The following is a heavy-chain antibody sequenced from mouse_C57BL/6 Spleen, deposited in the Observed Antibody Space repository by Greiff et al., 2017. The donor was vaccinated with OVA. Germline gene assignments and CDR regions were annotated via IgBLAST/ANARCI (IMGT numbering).Heavy chain of an antibody. J-gene: IGHJ1*03. Sequence: VQLQQSGAELVRPGTSVKVSCKASGYAFTNYLIEWVKQRPGQGLEWIGVINPGSGGTNYNEKFKGKATLTADKSSSTAYMQLSSLTSEDSAVYFCARGGITTVVDWYFDVWGTGTTVTVSS. CDR3: ARGGITTVVDWYFDV. CDR2: INPGSGGT. CDR1: GYAFTNYL. D-gene: IGHD1-1*01. V-gene: IGHV1-54*01.